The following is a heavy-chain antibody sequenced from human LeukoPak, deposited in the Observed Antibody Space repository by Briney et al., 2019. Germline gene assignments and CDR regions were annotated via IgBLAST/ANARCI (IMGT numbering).Heavy chain of an antibody. D-gene: IGHD2-2*01. CDR3: ARRPDCSSTSCYPNWFDL. V-gene: IGHV4-39*01. J-gene: IGHJ5*02. CDR1: GGSISSSSYY. Sequence: SETLSLTCTVSGGSISSSSYYWGWIRQPPGKGLEWIGGIYYSGSTYYNPSLKSRVTISVDTSKNQFSLKVSSVTAADTAVYYCARRPDCSSTSCYPNWFDLWGQGTLVTVSS. CDR2: IYYSGST.